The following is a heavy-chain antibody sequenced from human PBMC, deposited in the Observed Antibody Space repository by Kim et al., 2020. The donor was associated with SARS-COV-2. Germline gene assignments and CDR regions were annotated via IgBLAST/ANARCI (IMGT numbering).Heavy chain of an antibody. CDR2: IYYSGST. V-gene: IGHV4-39*01. CDR3: ASFHAPPHLITIFGVPQGDYYYYYGMDV. J-gene: IGHJ6*02. D-gene: IGHD3-3*01. CDR1: GGSISSSSYY. Sequence: SETLSLTCTVSGGSISSSSYYWGWIRQPPGKGLEWIGSIYYSGSTYYNPSLKSRVTISVDTSKNQFSLKLSSVTAADTAVYYCASFHAPPHLITIFGVPQGDYYYYYGMDVWGQGTTVTVSS.